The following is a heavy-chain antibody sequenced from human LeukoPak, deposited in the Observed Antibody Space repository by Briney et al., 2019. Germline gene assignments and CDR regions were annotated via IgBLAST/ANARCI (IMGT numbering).Heavy chain of an antibody. J-gene: IGHJ6*03. D-gene: IGHD6-13*01. Sequence: GGSLRLSCAASGFTFSSYAMSWVRQAPGKRLEWVSAISGSGGSTYYADSVKGRFTISRDNSKNTLYLQMNSLRAEDTAVYYCAKDRRWGAAAGSYYYYYYYMDVWGKGTTVTVSS. CDR1: GFTFSSYA. V-gene: IGHV3-23*01. CDR2: ISGSGGST. CDR3: AKDRRWGAAAGSYYYYYYYMDV.